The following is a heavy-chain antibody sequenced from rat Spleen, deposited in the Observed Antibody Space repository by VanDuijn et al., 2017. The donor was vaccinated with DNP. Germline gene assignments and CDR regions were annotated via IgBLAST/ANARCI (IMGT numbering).Heavy chain of an antibody. V-gene: IGHV3-1*01. D-gene: IGHD1-4*01. CDR1: GYSITDNY. CDR3: ARWPGYNPPYAMDA. CDR2: ISYSGST. J-gene: IGHJ4*01. Sequence: EVQLQESGPGLVKPSQSLSLTCSVTGYSITDNYWGWIRKFPGNKMEWIGHISYSGSTSFNPSLKSRISITRDTSKNQLFLQVNSVTTEDTATYYCARWPGYNPPYAMDAWGQGTSVTVSA.